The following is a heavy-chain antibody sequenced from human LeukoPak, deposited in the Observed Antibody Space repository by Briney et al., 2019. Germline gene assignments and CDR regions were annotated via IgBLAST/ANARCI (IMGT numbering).Heavy chain of an antibody. CDR2: ISSSGSTI. J-gene: IGHJ4*02. CDR3: ASAPFAPGQYYFDY. Sequence: GGSLRLSCAASGFTFSTYEMNWVRQAPGKGLEWVSYISSSGSTIYYADSVKGRFTISRDNAKNSLYLQTNSLRAEDTAVYSCASAPFAPGQYYFDYWGQGTLVTVSS. V-gene: IGHV3-48*03. CDR1: GFTFSTYE.